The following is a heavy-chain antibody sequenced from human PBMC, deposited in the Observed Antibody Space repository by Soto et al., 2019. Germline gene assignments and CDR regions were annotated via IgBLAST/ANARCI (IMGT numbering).Heavy chain of an antibody. Sequence: AAVKVSCKASGYTFTSSDINWVRQATGQGLEWMGWMNPNSGNTGYAQKFQGRVTMTRDTSINTAYMELSSLRSEDTAVYYCARMANYCYYMDVWARGTTVTVSS. V-gene: IGHV1-8*01. J-gene: IGHJ6*03. CDR3: ARMANYCYYMDV. CDR1: GYTFTSSD. CDR2: MNPNSGNT.